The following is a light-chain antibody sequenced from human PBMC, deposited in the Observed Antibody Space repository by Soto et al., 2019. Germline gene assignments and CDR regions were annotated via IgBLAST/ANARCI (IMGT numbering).Light chain of an antibody. V-gene: IGLV1-44*01. CDR3: AAWDDSLNGHVV. CDR2: STN. J-gene: IGLJ2*01. CDR1: SSNIGSNQ. Sequence: QSVLTQPPSASGTPGQRVTISCSGSSSNIGSNQVNWYQQFPGTAPKLLIYSTNHRPAGVPDRVSGSKSGTSASLAISGLQSDDEADYYCAAWDDSLNGHVVFGGGTQLTVL.